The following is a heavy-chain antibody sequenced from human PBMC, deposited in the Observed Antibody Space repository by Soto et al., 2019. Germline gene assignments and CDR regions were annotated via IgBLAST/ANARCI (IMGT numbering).Heavy chain of an antibody. J-gene: IGHJ6*02. V-gene: IGHV4-34*01. CDR1: GGSFSGYY. CDR3: ARGEGKLEPTAMRRNGMDV. CDR2: ITHSGST. D-gene: IGHD2-2*01. Sequence: QVQLQQWGAGLLKPPETLSLTCAVYGGSFSGYYWSWVRQPPGKGLEWIGEITHSGSTNYNPSLKRRVTISVDKSKNQFYLKLSSVTAADTAVYYCARGEGKLEPTAMRRNGMDVWGQGTTVTVSS.